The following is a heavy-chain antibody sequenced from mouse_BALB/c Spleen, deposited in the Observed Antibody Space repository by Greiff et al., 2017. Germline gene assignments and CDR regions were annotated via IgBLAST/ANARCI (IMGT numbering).Heavy chain of an antibody. Sequence: EVMLVESGGGLVQPGGSRKLSCAASGFTFSSFGMHWVRQAPEKGLEWVAYISSGSSTIYYADTVKGRFTISRDNPKNTLFLQMTSLRSEDTAMYYCARGGPFAYWGQGTLVTVSA. CDR1: GFTFSSFG. CDR2: ISSGSSTI. CDR3: ARGGPFAY. J-gene: IGHJ3*01. V-gene: IGHV5-17*02.